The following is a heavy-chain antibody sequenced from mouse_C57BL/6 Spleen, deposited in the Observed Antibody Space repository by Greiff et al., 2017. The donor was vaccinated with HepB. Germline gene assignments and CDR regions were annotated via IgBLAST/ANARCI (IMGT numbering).Heavy chain of an antibody. Sequence: EVQLQQSGPVLVKPGASVKMSCKASGYTFTDYYMNWVKQSHGKSLEWIGVINPYNGGTSYNQKFKGKATLTVDKSSSTAYMELNSLTSEDSAVYYCAAQTAQATFLFDYWGQGTTLTVSS. V-gene: IGHV1-19*01. D-gene: IGHD3-2*02. CDR2: INPYNGGT. CDR3: AAQTAQATFLFDY. J-gene: IGHJ2*01. CDR1: GYTFTDYY.